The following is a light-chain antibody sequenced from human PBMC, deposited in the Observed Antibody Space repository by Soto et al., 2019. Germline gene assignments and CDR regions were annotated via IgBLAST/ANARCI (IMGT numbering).Light chain of an antibody. V-gene: IGKV4-1*01. CDR1: LSVFSNSKNRNH. J-gene: IGKJ4*01. CDR3: HQYFRSPLT. Sequence: DIVMTQSPDSLAVSLGERATINCKSNLSVFSNSKNRNHLSWYQQKPGQPPKLLIYWATTRESGVPDRFSGSGSGTDFTLTVSGLQAEDVAIYYCHQYFRSPLTFGGGTKVEIK. CDR2: WAT.